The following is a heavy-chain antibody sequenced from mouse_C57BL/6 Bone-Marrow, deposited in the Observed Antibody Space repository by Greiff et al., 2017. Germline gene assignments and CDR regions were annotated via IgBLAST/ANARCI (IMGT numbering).Heavy chain of an antibody. D-gene: IGHD1-1*01. J-gene: IGHJ3*01. V-gene: IGHV1-81*01. Sequence: QVQLKESGAELARPGASVKLSCKASGYTFTSYGISWVKQRTGQGLEWIGEIYPRSGNTYYNEKFKGKATLTADKSSSTAYMELRSLTSEDSAVYFCARGGYGTPFAYWGQGTLVTVSA. CDR2: IYPRSGNT. CDR3: ARGGYGTPFAY. CDR1: GYTFTSYG.